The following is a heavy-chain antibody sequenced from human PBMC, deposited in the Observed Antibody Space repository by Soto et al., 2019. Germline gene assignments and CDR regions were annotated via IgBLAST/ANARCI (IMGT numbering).Heavy chain of an antibody. D-gene: IGHD3-16*02. CDR2: IYYTGTT. CDR3: ARTPFYYWGLGTYLYYFDF. CDR1: RGSINSYY. Sequence: QAQLQESGPRLVKPSETLSLTCTVSRGSINSYYWSWIRQPPGKGLEWIGNIYYTGTTNYNPSLKSRVTISIETSKNYFSLTLRSVTAADTAVYYCARTPFYYWGLGTYLYYFDFWDQGTLVTVSS. J-gene: IGHJ4*02. V-gene: IGHV4-59*01.